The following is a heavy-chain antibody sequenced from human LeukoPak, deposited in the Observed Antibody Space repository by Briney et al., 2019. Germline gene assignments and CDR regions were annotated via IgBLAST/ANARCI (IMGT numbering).Heavy chain of an antibody. V-gene: IGHV4-39*01. CDR2: IYYTGTT. CDR1: GGSITSAAYC. D-gene: IGHD6-13*01. CDR3: ARRPIAAGNNWFDP. J-gene: IGHJ5*02. Sequence: SETLSLTCTVSGGSITSAAYCWGWVCQPPAKGLDWIGSIYYTGTTYYSPSLQTRATLSFDTSKNQFSLKLTSVTATDTAVYFCARRPIAAGNNWFDPWGQGTLVTVSS.